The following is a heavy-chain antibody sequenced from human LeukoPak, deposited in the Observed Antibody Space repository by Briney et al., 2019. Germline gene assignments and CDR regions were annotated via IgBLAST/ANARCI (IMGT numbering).Heavy chain of an antibody. J-gene: IGHJ4*02. D-gene: IGHD6-19*01. Sequence: PSETLSLTCTVSGGPISSGGYYWRWIRQHPGKGLEWIGHIYYSGSTYHHPSLKSRVTISVDTSKNQFSLKLSSVTAADTAVYYCASRSSLDTSSGWYYDYWGQGTLVTVSS. CDR1: GGPISSGGYY. V-gene: IGHV4-31*03. CDR2: IYYSGST. CDR3: ASRSSLDTSSGWYYDY.